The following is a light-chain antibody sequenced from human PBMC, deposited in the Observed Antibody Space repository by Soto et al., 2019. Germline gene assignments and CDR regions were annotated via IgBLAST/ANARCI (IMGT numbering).Light chain of an antibody. J-gene: IGKJ1*01. Sequence: DIVMTQYTGTLSLSPGERATLSCRASQSVSSSYLAWYQQKPGQAPRLLIYGASSRATGIPDRFSGSGSGTDFTLTISRLEPEDFAVYYCQQYGSSPRTFGQGTKVDI. CDR1: QSVSSSY. V-gene: IGKV3-20*01. CDR2: GAS. CDR3: QQYGSSPRT.